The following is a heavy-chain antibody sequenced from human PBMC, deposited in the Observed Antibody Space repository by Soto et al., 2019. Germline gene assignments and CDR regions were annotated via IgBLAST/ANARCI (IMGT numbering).Heavy chain of an antibody. CDR1: GASVSSASYL. Sequence: LSLTCSVSGASVSSASYLWVWIRQPPGKGLEWIGYIYYSGSTNHNPSLKSRVTISADTSKNQFSLRLSSVTAADTAMYHCARQMFIGGMDVWGQGTTVTVSS. V-gene: IGHV4-61*01. CDR2: IYYSGST. J-gene: IGHJ6*02. D-gene: IGHD2-15*01. CDR3: ARQMFIGGMDV.